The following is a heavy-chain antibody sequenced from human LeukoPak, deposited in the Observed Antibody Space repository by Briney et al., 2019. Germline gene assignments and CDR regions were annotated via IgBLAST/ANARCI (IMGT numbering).Heavy chain of an antibody. CDR3: ARSRPGPTDL. CDR1: GYSISSGYY. CDR2: IYHSGST. J-gene: IGHJ2*01. V-gene: IGHV4-38-2*01. Sequence: SETLSLTCAVSGYSISSGYYWGWIRQPPGKGLEWIGNIYHSGSTYYNPSLKSRVTISVDTSKNQLSLKLSSVTAADTAVYYCARSRPGPTDLWGRGTLVTVSS. D-gene: IGHD2-8*02.